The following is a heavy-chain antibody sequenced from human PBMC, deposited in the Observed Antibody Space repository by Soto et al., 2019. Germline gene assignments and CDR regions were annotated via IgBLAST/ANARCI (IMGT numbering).Heavy chain of an antibody. J-gene: IGHJ4*02. Sequence: QVQLQESGPGLVKPSETLSLTCTVSGGSISSYYWGWIRQPPGKGLEWIGYVYYTGTTHFNPSLKSRVSMSVDTSKNQFSLKWSSVTTADTAVYYCARAAAADYWGQGTLVTVSS. CDR3: ARAAAADY. CDR2: VYYTGTT. D-gene: IGHD6-13*01. CDR1: GGSISSYY. V-gene: IGHV4-59*01.